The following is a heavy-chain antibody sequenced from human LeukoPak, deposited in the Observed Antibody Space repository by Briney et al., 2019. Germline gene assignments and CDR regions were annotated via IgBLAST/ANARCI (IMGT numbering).Heavy chain of an antibody. D-gene: IGHD1-26*01. CDR3: ARLIGGATFFFDF. V-gene: IGHV4-39*01. CDR1: GGSISSGSYY. J-gene: IGHJ4*02. Sequence: SETLSLTCTVSGGSISSGSYYWGWIRQSPGKGLQWIGSIYYSGITYYNPSLKSRVTISVDTSKSQFSLKVRSVTAADTAVYYCARLIGGATFFFDFWGQGTLVTVSS. CDR2: IYYSGIT.